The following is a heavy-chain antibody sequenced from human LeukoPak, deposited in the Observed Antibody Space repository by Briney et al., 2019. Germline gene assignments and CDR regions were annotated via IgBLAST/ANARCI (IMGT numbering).Heavy chain of an antibody. CDR1: GFTFSSYE. CDR2: ISSSGSTI. V-gene: IGHV3-48*03. CDR3: AKAPVTTCRGAFCYPFDY. D-gene: IGHD2-15*01. Sequence: GGSLRLSCAASGFTFSSYEMNWVRQAPGKGLEWASYISSSGSTIYYADSVKGRFTISRDNAKNSLYLQMNRLRPEDAAVYYCAKAPVTTCRGAFCYPFDYWGLGTLVTVSS. J-gene: IGHJ4*02.